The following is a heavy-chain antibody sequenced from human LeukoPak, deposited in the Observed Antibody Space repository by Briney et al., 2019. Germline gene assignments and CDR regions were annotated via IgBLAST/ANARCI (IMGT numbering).Heavy chain of an antibody. CDR1: GFTFSNYN. Sequence: GGSLRLSCAASGFTFSNYNMHWVRQAPGKGLEWVAVMSYDGSNKYYVDSVKGRFTISRDNSKNTLYLQMNGLRAEDTAVYYCAKDRSSSWALDYWGQGTLVTVSS. D-gene: IGHD6-13*01. V-gene: IGHV3-30*18. CDR3: AKDRSSSWALDY. CDR2: MSYDGSNK. J-gene: IGHJ4*02.